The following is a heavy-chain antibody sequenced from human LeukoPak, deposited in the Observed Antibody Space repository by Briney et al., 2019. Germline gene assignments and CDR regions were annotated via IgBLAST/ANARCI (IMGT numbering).Heavy chain of an antibody. CDR2: ISAYNGNT. D-gene: IGHD2-15*01. CDR3: ARARYCSGGRCSTHLDY. Sequence: ASVKVSCKASGYTFTSYGISWVRQAPGQGLEWMGWISAYNGNTNYAQKLQGRVTMTTDTSTSTVYMELSSLRTEDTAVYYCARARYCSGGRCSTHLDYWGQGTLVTVSS. J-gene: IGHJ4*02. CDR1: GYTFTSYG. V-gene: IGHV1-18*01.